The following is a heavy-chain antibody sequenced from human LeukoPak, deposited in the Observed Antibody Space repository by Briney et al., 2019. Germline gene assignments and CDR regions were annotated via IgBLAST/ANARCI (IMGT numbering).Heavy chain of an antibody. CDR2: ISSNGGST. CDR3: ARGKSSGYYHDY. Sequence: PGGSLRLSCAASGFTFSSYAMHWVRQAPGKGLEYVSAISSNGGSTYYANPVKGRFTISRDNSKNTLYLQMGSLRAEDMAVYYCARGKSSGYYHDYWGQGTLVTVSS. V-gene: IGHV3-64*01. CDR1: GFTFSSYA. D-gene: IGHD3-22*01. J-gene: IGHJ4*02.